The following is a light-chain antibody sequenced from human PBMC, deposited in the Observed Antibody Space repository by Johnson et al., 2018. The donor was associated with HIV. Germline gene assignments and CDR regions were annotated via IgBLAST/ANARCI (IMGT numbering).Light chain of an antibody. CDR3: GTWDSSLSVYV. CDR1: SSNIGNNY. CDR2: ENN. Sequence: QSVLTQPPSVSAAPGQKVTISCSGSSSNIGNNYVSWYQQFPGTAPKLLIYENNKRPSGIPDRFSGSKSGTSATLGITGLQTGDEVDYYCGTWDSSLSVYVFGTGPKVTGL. V-gene: IGLV1-51*02. J-gene: IGLJ1*01.